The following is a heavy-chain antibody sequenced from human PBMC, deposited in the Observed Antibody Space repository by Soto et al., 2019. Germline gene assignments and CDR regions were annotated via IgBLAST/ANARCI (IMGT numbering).Heavy chain of an antibody. CDR3: ARGMSLDYGGNTGPDY. CDR2: INSDGSST. CDR1: GFTFSSYW. V-gene: IGHV3-74*01. D-gene: IGHD4-17*01. Sequence: GGSLRLSCAASGFTFSSYWMHWVRQAPGKGLVWVSRINSDGSSTSYADSVKGRFTISRDNAKNTLYLQMNSLRAEDTAVYYCARGMSLDYGGNTGPDYWGQGTLVTVSS. J-gene: IGHJ4*02.